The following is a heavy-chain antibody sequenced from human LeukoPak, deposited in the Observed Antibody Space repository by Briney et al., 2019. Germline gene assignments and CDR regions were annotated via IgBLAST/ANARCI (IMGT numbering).Heavy chain of an antibody. CDR3: ARERAMVRGGDAFDI. V-gene: IGHV1-46*01. J-gene: IGHJ3*02. D-gene: IGHD3-10*01. Sequence: ASVKVSCKASGYTFTSYYMHWVRQAPGQGLEWMGLINPTGGSTGYAQKFQGRVTMTRDMSTSTDYMELSSLRSEDTAVYYCARERAMVRGGDAFDIWGQGTMVTVSS. CDR1: GYTFTSYY. CDR2: INPTGGST.